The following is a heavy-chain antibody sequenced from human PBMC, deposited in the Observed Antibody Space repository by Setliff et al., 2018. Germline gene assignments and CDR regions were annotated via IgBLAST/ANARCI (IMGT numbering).Heavy chain of an antibody. CDR2: IYNSGST. V-gene: IGHV4-39*02. D-gene: IGHD2-2*02. J-gene: IGHJ4*02. Sequence: PSETLSLTCTVSGGSISSSNYYWGWIRQPPGKGLEWIGNIYNSGSTYYNPSLKSRVTMSVDTSKNHFSLKLNSVTAADTAVYYCARGINTVSWTPKYWGQGTQVTVSS. CDR1: GGSISSSNYY. CDR3: ARGINTVSWTPKY.